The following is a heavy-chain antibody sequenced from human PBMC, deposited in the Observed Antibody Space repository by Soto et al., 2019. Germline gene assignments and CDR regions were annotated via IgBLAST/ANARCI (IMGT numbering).Heavy chain of an antibody. J-gene: IGHJ1*01. CDR1: GYTFTSSG. Sequence: QVQLVQSGAEVKKPGASVKVSCEASGYTFTSSGFTWVRQAPGQGLEWMGWISTYNGNTNYAQKLQGRVTMTTDTSTSTAYKEQGSLRSDDTAVYHYARCVKWNYASVYWGQVTLVTVST. CDR2: ISTYNGNT. CDR3: ARCVKWNYASVY. V-gene: IGHV1-18*01. D-gene: IGHD1-7*01.